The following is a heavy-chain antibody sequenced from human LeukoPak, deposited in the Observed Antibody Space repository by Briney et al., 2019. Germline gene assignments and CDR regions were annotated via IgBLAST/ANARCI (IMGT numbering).Heavy chain of an antibody. CDR3: ARSTAMVTDAFDI. CDR1: GFTFSSYS. V-gene: IGHV3-21*01. Sequence: GGSLRLSCAASGFTFSSYSMNWVRQAPGKGLEWVSSISSSSSYIYYADSVKGRFTISRDNAKNSLYLQMSSLRAEDTAVYYCARSTAMVTDAFDIWGQGTMVTVSS. D-gene: IGHD5-18*01. CDR2: ISSSSSYI. J-gene: IGHJ3*02.